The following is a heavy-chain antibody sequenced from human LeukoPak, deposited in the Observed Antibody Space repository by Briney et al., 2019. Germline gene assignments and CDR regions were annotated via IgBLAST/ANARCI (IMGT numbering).Heavy chain of an antibody. CDR3: AKEESITIFWGGYEH. CDR1: GFTFNSYN. J-gene: IGHJ4*02. V-gene: IGHV3-23*01. Sequence: GGSLRLSCAASGFTFNSYNMNWVRQAPGKGLEWVSAISGSGGSTYYADSVKGRFTISRDNSKNTLYLQMNSLRAEDTAVYYCAKEESITIFWGGYEHWGQGTLVTVSS. CDR2: ISGSGGST. D-gene: IGHD3-9*01.